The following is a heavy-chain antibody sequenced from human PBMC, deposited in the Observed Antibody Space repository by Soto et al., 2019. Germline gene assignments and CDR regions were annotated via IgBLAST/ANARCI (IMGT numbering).Heavy chain of an antibody. CDR1: GITVSTNY. D-gene: IGHD6-13*01. J-gene: IGHJ4*02. CDR2: IHSGGST. Sequence: EVQLVESGGGLVQPGGSLRLSCAASGITVSTNYMSWVRQAPGRGLEWVSVIHSGGSTYYADSVKGRFSVSRNNSKNTLHLQMNSLRGEDTAVYFCARDGYSSSWSISWGQGTQVTVSS. CDR3: ARDGYSSSWSIS. V-gene: IGHV3-66*01.